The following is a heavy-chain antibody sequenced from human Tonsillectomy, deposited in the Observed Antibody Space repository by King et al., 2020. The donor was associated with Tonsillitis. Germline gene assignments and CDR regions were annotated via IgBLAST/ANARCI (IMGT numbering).Heavy chain of an antibody. CDR2: IDWDDDK. V-gene: IGHV2-70*11. D-gene: IGHD4-17*01. CDR1: GFSLSTSGMC. Sequence: TLKESGPALVKPTQTLTLTCTFSGFSLSTSGMCVSWIRQPPGKALEWLARIDWDDDKYYSTSLKTRLTISKDTSKNQVVLTMTNMDPVDTATYYCARLTGDYGDYGRYYYYMDVWGKGTTVAVSS. J-gene: IGHJ6*03. CDR3: ARLTGDYGDYGRYYYYMDV.